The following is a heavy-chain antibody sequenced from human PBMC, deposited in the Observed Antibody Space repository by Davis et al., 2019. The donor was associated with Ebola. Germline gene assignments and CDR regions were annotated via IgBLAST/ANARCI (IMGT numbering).Heavy chain of an antibody. D-gene: IGHD6-13*01. CDR3: AKLSCSTWFHGMDV. CDR1: GYRFSAYW. CDR2: IYPGDSDT. Sequence: GESLKISCKASGYRFSAYWIGWVRQMPGRGLEWMGIIYPGDSDTRYSPSFQGQVTISVDRSITTAYLQWNSLKASDSAMYYCAKLSCSTWFHGMDVWGQGTTVTVSS. V-gene: IGHV5-51*01. J-gene: IGHJ6*02.